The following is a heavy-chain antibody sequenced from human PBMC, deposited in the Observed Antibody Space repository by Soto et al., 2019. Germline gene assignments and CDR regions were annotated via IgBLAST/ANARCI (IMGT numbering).Heavy chain of an antibody. CDR3: ARVVEYDFWGGYSAFGMDV. Sequence: QVQLVESGGGVVQPGRSLRLSCASSGFTFSSYGMHWVRQAPGKGLEWVAVIWYDGSNKYYADSVKGRFTISRDNSKNVLYLQMNSLRAEDTAVYYCARVVEYDFWGGYSAFGMDVWCQGTKVTGSS. CDR1: GFTFSSYG. J-gene: IGHJ6*02. V-gene: IGHV3-33*01. D-gene: IGHD3-3*01. CDR2: IWYDGSNK.